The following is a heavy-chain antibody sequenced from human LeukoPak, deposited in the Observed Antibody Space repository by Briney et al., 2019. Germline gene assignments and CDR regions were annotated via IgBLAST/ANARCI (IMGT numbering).Heavy chain of an antibody. CDR2: IYYSGST. CDR3: ARDGGHCYDSSGYPR. J-gene: IGHJ4*02. D-gene: IGHD3-22*01. Sequence: SETLSLTCTVSGGSISSYYWSWIRQPPGKGLEWIGYIYYSGSTNYNPSLKSRVTISVDTSKNQFSLKLSSVTAADTAVYYCARDGGHCYDSSGYPRWGQGTLVTVSS. V-gene: IGHV4-59*01. CDR1: GGSISSYY.